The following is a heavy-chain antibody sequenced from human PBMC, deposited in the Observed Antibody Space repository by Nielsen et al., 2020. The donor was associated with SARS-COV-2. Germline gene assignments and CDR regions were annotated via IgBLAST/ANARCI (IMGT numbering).Heavy chain of an antibody. V-gene: IGHV4-4*02. D-gene: IGHD2-2*02. Sequence: SETLSLTCAVSGGSISSSNWWCWVRPPPGKGLEWIGEIYHSGSTNYNPSLKSRVTISVDTSKNQFSLKLSSVTAADTAVYYCARDEGYCSSTSCYTAFDIWGQGTMVTVSS. CDR1: GGSISSSNW. CDR2: IYHSGST. CDR3: ARDEGYCSSTSCYTAFDI. J-gene: IGHJ3*02.